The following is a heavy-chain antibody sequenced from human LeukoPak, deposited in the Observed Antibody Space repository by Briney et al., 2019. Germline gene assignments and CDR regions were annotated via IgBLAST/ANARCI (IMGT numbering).Heavy chain of an antibody. D-gene: IGHD6-6*01. CDR3: ARGQIRYSSSSLFDY. V-gene: IGHV4-59*01. CDR1: GGSISSYY. Sequence: SETLSLTCTVSGGSISSYYWSWIRQPPGKGLEWIGYIYYSGSTNYNPSLKSRVTISVDTSKNQFSLKLSSVTAADTAVYYCARGQIRYSSSSLFDYWGQGTLVTVSS. CDR2: IYYSGST. J-gene: IGHJ4*02.